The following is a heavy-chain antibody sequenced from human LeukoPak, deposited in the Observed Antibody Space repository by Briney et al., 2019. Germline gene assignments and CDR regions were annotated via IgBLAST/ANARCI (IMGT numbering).Heavy chain of an antibody. CDR1: GFTFSSYA. Sequence: PGGSLRLSCAASGFTFSSYAMSWVRQAPGKGLEWVSAISGSGGSTYYADSVKGRFTISRDNSKNTLYLQMNSLRAEDTAVYYCAKDQGGGGEDYYYYMDVWGKGTTVTVSS. D-gene: IGHD2-21*01. CDR2: ISGSGGST. V-gene: IGHV3-23*01. CDR3: AKDQGGGGEDYYYYMDV. J-gene: IGHJ6*03.